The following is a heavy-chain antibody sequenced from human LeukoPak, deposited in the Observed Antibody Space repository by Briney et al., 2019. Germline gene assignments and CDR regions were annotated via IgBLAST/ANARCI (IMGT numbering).Heavy chain of an antibody. CDR2: IPASGGTT. CDR1: GFTFSSNV. V-gene: IGHV3-23*01. D-gene: IGHD6-19*01. CDR3: AKESSGGWYFDY. Sequence: GGSLRLSCAASGFTFSSNVMIWVRQAPGKGLEWVSSIPASGGTTYYADSVKGWFTISRDNSKNSLYLQMNSLRAEDTAVYYCAKESSGGWYFDYWGQGTLVTVSS. J-gene: IGHJ4*02.